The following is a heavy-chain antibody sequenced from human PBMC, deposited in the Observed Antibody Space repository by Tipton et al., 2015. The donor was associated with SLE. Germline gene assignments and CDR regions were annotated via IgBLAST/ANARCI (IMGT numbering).Heavy chain of an antibody. J-gene: IGHJ6*03. CDR3: ARGVRYYGSQTYPYYYFYMDV. V-gene: IGHV4-34*01. Sequence: TLSLTCAVYRDSFSDYFWTWIPQPPGKGLQWIGEINHGRGTNYSPSLKSRVTISLDKSQNQFSLKLSSVTAADTAVYYCARGVRYYGSQTYPYYYFYMDVWGKGTTVTVSS. CDR2: INHGRGT. CDR1: RDSFSDYF. D-gene: IGHD3-10*01.